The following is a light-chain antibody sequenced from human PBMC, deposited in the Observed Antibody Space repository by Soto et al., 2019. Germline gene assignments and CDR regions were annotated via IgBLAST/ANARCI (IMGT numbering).Light chain of an antibody. V-gene: IGLV2-14*01. CDR2: EVI. CDR1: SSDVGGYNY. J-gene: IGLJ1*01. CDR3: ISYTSISTLV. Sequence: QSVLTQPASVSGSPGQSITTSCTGTSSDVGGYNYVSWYQQHPGKAPKVIIYEVINRPSGVSNRFSGSKSGNTASLTISGLQAEDEADYYCISYTSISTLVFGTGTKVTVL.